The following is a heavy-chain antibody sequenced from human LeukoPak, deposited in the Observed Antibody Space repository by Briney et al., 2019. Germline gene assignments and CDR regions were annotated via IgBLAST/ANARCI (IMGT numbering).Heavy chain of an antibody. D-gene: IGHD5-18*01. V-gene: IGHV3-30*03. CDR1: GFTFSSYG. J-gene: IGHJ3*02. CDR3: ARDADTSYARGAFDI. Sequence: PGGSLRLSCAASGFTFSSYGMHWVRQAPGKGLEWVAVISYDGSNKYYADSVKGRFTISRDNSKNTLYLQMNSLRAEDTAVYYCARDADTSYARGAFDIWGQGTMVTVSS. CDR2: ISYDGSNK.